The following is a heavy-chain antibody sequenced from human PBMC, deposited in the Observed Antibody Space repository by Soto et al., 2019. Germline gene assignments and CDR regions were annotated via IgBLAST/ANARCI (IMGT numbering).Heavy chain of an antibody. J-gene: IGHJ6*01. CDR2: ISYDGSNK. Sequence: QVQLVESGGGVVQPGRSLRLSCAASGFTFSSYGMHWVRQAPGKGLEWVAVISYDGSNKYYADSVKGRFTISRDNSKNTLYLKMNSLSAEDTAVYYCAKGSDYYGSGSYYITGYYYGMDVW. D-gene: IGHD3-10*01. CDR3: AKGSDYYGSGSYYITGYYYGMDV. CDR1: GFTFSSYG. V-gene: IGHV3-30*18.